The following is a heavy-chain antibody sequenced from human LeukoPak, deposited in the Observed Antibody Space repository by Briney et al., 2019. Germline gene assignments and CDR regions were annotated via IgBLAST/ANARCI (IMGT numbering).Heavy chain of an antibody. CDR2: ISYDGSNK. Sequence: PGGSLRLSCGASGFTFVTYAMTWVRQAPGKGLEWVAVISYDGSNKYYADSVKGRFTISRDNSKNTLYLQMNSLRAEDTAVYYCANLGAWSGSYLRGGVFDYWGQGTLVTVSS. V-gene: IGHV3-30*18. D-gene: IGHD1-26*01. CDR1: GFTFVTYA. J-gene: IGHJ4*02. CDR3: ANLGAWSGSYLRGGVFDY.